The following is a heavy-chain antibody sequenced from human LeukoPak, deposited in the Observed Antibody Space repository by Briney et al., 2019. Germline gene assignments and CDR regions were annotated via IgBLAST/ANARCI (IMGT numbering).Heavy chain of an antibody. V-gene: IGHV3-11*04. Sequence: GGSLRLSCAASGFTFSDYYMSWIRQAPGKGLEWVSYISNSGGIISYADSVKGRFTVSRDNAKNSLYLQMNSLRAEDTAVYYCAREHLAVGGADYWGQGTLVTVSS. CDR2: ISNSGGII. CDR3: AREHLAVGGADY. D-gene: IGHD6-19*01. J-gene: IGHJ4*02. CDR1: GFTFSDYY.